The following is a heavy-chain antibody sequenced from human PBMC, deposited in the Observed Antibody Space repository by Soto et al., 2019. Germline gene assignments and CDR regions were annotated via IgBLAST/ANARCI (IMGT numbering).Heavy chain of an antibody. CDR2: ISAYNCNT. CDR3: ARYCSSTSCYGPNYYYCGRDV. J-gene: IGHJ6*02. CDR1: GYTFTSYG. Sequence: QVQLVQSGAEVKKPGASVKVSCKASGYTFTSYGISWVRQAPGQWLEWMGWISAYNCNTNYAKKLQGRVTMTTDTASTTAYREKRILTSDETAVYYCARYCSSTSCYGPNYYYCGRDVWGQGTTVTVSS. V-gene: IGHV1-18*01. D-gene: IGHD2-2*01.